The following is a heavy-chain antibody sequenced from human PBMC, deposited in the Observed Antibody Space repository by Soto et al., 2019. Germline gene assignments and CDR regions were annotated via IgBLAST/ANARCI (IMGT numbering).Heavy chain of an antibody. Sequence: SETLSLTCTVSGGSISSGGYYWSWIRQHPGKGLEWIGYIYYSGSTYYNPSLKSRVTISVDTSKNQFSLKLSSVTAADTAVYYCARDVLRFLEWFPYYYYYGMDVWGQGTTVTVSS. CDR3: ARDVLRFLEWFPYYYYYGMDV. D-gene: IGHD3-3*01. CDR1: GGSISSGGYY. V-gene: IGHV4-30-4*08. J-gene: IGHJ6*02. CDR2: IYYSGST.